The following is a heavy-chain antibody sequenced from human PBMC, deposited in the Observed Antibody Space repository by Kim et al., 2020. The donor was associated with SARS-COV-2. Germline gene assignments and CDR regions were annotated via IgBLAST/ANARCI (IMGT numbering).Heavy chain of an antibody. V-gene: IGHV3-23*01. Sequence: GGSLRLSCAASGFTFSSYAMSWVRQAPGKGLEWVSAISGSGGSTYYADSVKGRFTISRDNSKNTLYLQMNSLRAEDTAVYYCAKDQCIAVAGVLLRVYYYYGMDVWGQGTTVTVSS. D-gene: IGHD6-19*01. J-gene: IGHJ6*02. CDR1: GFTFSSYA. CDR3: AKDQCIAVAGVLLRVYYYYGMDV. CDR2: ISGSGGST.